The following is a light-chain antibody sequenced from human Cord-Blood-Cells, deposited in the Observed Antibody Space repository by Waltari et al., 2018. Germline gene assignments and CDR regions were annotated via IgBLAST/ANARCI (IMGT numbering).Light chain of an antibody. CDR1: QGVSSTY. Sequence: EIVLTKSPGTLSLSPGEKATLSFRASQGVSSTYLAWYQQKPGQAPRLLIYGASSRDTGIPDRFSGSGSGTDFTLTISRLEPEDYAVYYCQQYGSSLYSVGQGPKLESK. CDR3: QQYGSSLYS. V-gene: IGKV3-20*01. J-gene: IGKJ2*03. CDR2: GAS.